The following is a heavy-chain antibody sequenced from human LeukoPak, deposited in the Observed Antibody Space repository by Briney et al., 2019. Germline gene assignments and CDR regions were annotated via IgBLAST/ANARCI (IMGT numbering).Heavy chain of an antibody. CDR1: GFTFRSYA. D-gene: IGHD3-10*01. V-gene: IGHV3-23*01. Sequence: GGSLRLSCAASGFTFRSYAMSWVRQAPGKGLEWVSAISGSGSSTYYADSVKGRFTISRDNSKNTLYLQMSSLRAEDTAVYYCATHVLLGGRGTFDYWGQGTLVTVSS. J-gene: IGHJ4*02. CDR2: ISGSGSST. CDR3: ATHVLLGGRGTFDY.